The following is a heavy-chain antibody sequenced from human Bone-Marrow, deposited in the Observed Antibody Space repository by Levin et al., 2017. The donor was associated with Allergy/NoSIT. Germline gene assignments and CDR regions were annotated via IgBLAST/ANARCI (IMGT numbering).Heavy chain of an antibody. J-gene: IGHJ4*02. CDR3: ARDPLDYGTKSGHY. CDR1: GGSISSSTW. V-gene: IGHV4-4*02. D-gene: IGHD4-17*01. CDR2: FYHGGRT. Sequence: PSETLSLTCTVSGGSISSSTWWCWVRQPPGKGLEWIGVFYHGGRTNYNASLRSRVTMSVDKSQNQFSLNLNCVRAADTAVYYCARDPLDYGTKSGHYWGQGTLVTVSS.